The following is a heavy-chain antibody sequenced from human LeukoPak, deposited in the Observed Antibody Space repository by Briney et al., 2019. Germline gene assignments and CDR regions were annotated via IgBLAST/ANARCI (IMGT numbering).Heavy chain of an antibody. J-gene: IGHJ3*02. CDR1: GFTFSNYG. CDR3: AKDCTNGVCYALDI. CDR2: ISGSGGST. D-gene: IGHD2-8*01. V-gene: IGHV3-23*01. Sequence: GVPLRLSCAASGFTFSNYGMSWHRQGPGKGLEGVSAISGSGGSTDYAHSVKGRFPISRDNSKNTLYLQMNSLRAEDTAVYYCAKDCTNGVCYALDIWGQGTMVTVSS.